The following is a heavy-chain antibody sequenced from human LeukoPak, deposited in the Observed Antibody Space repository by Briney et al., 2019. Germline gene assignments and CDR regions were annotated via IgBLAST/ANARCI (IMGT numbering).Heavy chain of an antibody. V-gene: IGHV4-30-4*01. J-gene: IGHJ4*02. D-gene: IGHD4-17*01. Sequence: SQTLSLTCTVSGGSISSGGNYWSWIRQPPGEGLEWIGYIYYSGSTYYHPSLKSRVTISLDTSKNQLSLKLSSVTAADTAVYYCARVTTVTTSFHFDYWGQGTLVTVSS. CDR2: IYYSGST. CDR1: GGSISSGGNY. CDR3: ARVTTVTTSFHFDY.